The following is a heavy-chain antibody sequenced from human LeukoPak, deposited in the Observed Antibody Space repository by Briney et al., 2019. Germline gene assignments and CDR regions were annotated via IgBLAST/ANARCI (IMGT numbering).Heavy chain of an antibody. J-gene: IGHJ6*03. D-gene: IGHD3-3*01. CDR1: GFTFSSYS. CDR3: ASRSENSDYCYYMDV. V-gene: IGHV3-21*01. CDR2: ISSSSSYI. Sequence: GGSLRLSCAASGFTFSSYSMNWVRQAPGKGLEWVSSISSSSSYIYYADSVKGRFTISRDNAKNSLYLQMNSLRAEDTAVYYCASRSENSDYCYYMDVWGKGTTVTISS.